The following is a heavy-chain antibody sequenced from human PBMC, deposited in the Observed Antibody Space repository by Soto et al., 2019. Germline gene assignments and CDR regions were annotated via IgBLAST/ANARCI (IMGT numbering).Heavy chain of an antibody. Sequence: PSETLSLTCTVSGGSISSYYWSWIRQPPGKGLEWIGYIYYSGSTNYNPSLKSRVTISVDTSKNQFSLKLSSVTAADTAVYYCARDSAAAGTYYYHGMDVPGQATTVTVSS. J-gene: IGHJ6*02. D-gene: IGHD6-13*01. CDR2: IYYSGST. V-gene: IGHV4-59*01. CDR1: GGSISSYY. CDR3: ARDSAAAGTYYYHGMDV.